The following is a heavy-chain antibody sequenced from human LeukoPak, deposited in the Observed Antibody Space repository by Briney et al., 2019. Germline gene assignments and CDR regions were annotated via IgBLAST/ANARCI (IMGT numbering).Heavy chain of an antibody. CDR3: ARDKILRLDYYDSSGTFDY. V-gene: IGHV3-21*01. CDR2: ISSSSSYI. Sequence: GGSLRLSCAASGFTFSSYSMNWVRQAPGKGLEWVSSISSSSSYIYYADSVKGRFTISRDNAKNSLYLQMNSLRAEDTAVYYCARDKILRLDYYDSSGTFDYWGQGTLVTVSS. J-gene: IGHJ4*02. CDR1: GFTFSSYS. D-gene: IGHD3-22*01.